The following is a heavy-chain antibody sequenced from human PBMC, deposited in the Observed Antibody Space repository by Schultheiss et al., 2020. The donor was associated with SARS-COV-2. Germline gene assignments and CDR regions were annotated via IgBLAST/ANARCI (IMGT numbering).Heavy chain of an antibody. CDR1: GGSISSGGYY. V-gene: IGHV4-31*03. CDR2: IYYSGST. CDR3: ARATYTVNWFDP. J-gene: IGHJ5*02. Sequence: LRLSCTVSGGSISSGGYYWSWIRQHPGKGLEWIGYIYYSGSTYYNPSLKSRVTISVDTSKNQFSLKLSSVTAADTAVYYCARATYTVNWFDPWGQGTLVTVSS. D-gene: IGHD4-11*01.